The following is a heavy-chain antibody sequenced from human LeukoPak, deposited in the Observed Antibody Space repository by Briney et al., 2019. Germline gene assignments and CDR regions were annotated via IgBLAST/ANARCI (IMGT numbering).Heavy chain of an antibody. Sequence: GGSLRLSCAASGFSVSPNYMSWVRQAPRKGLECVSVIYSGGKTYYADSVKGRFTNSRDNSKHTLYLQMNSLRAEDTAVYYCAWQQVVRAAFDIWGQGAMVTVSS. J-gene: IGHJ3*02. CDR1: GFSVSPNY. CDR3: AWQQVVRAAFDI. D-gene: IGHD6-13*01. V-gene: IGHV3-53*01. CDR2: IYSGGKT.